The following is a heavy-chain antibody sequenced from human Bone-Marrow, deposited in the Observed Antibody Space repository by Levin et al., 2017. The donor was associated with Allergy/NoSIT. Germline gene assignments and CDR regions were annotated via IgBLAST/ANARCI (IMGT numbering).Heavy chain of an antibody. CDR1: GFTFSSYA. D-gene: IGHD2-2*01. J-gene: IGHJ4*02. CDR2: ISSNGGST. CDR3: ARSGCSSTSCPGYYFDY. Sequence: GESLKISCAASGFTFSSYAMHWVRQAPGKGLEYVSAISSNGGSTYYADSVKGRFTISRDNSKNTLYLQMGSLRAEDMAVYYCARSGCSSTSCPGYYFDYWGQGTLVTVSS. V-gene: IGHV3-64*02.